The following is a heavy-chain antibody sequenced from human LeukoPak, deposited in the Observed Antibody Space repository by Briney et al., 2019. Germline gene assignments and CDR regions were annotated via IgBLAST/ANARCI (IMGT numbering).Heavy chain of an antibody. CDR3: ATSSVVPAAVIG. J-gene: IGHJ4*02. D-gene: IGHD2-2*01. CDR1: GFTFSSYA. CDR2: ISVSGDYT. V-gene: IGHV3-23*01. Sequence: GGSLRLSCAASGFTFSSYAMSWVRQAPGKGLDWVSAISVSGDYTYYADSVKGRFTISRDNSKNTLYLQMNSLRAEDTAVYYCATSSVVPAAVIGWGQGTLVTVSS.